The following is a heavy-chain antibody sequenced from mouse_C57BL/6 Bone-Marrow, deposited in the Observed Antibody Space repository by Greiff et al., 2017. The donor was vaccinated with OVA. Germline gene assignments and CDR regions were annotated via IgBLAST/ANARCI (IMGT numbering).Heavy chain of an antibody. V-gene: IGHV10-3*01. CDR1: GFTFNTYA. D-gene: IGHD1-1*01. J-gene: IGHJ4*01. CDR2: IRSKSSNYAT. Sequence: EVKLMESGGGLVQPKGSLKLSCAASGFTFNTYAMHWVRQAPGKGLEWVARIRSKSSNYATYYADSVKDRFTISRDDSQSMLCLQMNNLKTEDTAMYCSVRDVGFGVRYYGSSYAMDDWGKGTSVTVSS. CDR3: VRDVGFGVRYYGSSYAMDD.